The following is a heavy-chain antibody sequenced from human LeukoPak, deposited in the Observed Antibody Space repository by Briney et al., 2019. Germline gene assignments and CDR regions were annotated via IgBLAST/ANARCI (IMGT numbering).Heavy chain of an antibody. J-gene: IGHJ6*03. CDR1: GFTFSSYG. D-gene: IGHD3-10*01. CDR2: IRYDGSNK. CDR3: AKPRYYYGSGIYYYMDV. V-gene: IGHV3-30*02. Sequence: GGSLRLSCAASGFTFSSYGMHWVRQAPGKGLEWVAFIRYDGSNKYYADSVKGRFTISRDNSKNTLYLQMNSLRAEDTAVYYCAKPRYYYGSGIYYYMDVWGKGTTVTISS.